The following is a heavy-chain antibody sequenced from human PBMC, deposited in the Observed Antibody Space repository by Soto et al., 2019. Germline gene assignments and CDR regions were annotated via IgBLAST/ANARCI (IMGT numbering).Heavy chain of an antibody. CDR1: GGTFSSYT. Sequence: QVQLVQSGAEVKKPGSSVKVSCKASGGTFSSYTISWVRQAPGQGLEWMGRIIPILGIANYAQKFQGRVTITADKSTSTAYMELSSLRSEDRAVYYCAKSTNNWNDVGYFDYWGQGTLVTVSS. CDR3: AKSTNNWNDVGYFDY. J-gene: IGHJ4*02. V-gene: IGHV1-69*02. CDR2: IIPILGIA. D-gene: IGHD1-1*01.